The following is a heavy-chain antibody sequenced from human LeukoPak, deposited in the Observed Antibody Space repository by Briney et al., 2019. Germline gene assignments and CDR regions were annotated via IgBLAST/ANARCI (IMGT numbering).Heavy chain of an antibody. CDR3: ARDGGLQLPLGWFDP. CDR1: GFTFSSYA. V-gene: IGHV4-38-2*02. J-gene: IGHJ5*02. Sequence: GSLRLSCAASGFTFSSYAMSWVRQAPGKGLEWIGSIYHSGSTYYNPSLKSRVTISVDTSKNQFSLKLSSVTAADTAVYYCARDGGLQLPLGWFDPWGQGTLVIVSS. CDR2: IYHSGST. D-gene: IGHD1-7*01.